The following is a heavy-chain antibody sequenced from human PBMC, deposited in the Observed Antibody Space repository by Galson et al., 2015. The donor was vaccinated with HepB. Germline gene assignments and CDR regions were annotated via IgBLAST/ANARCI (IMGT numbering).Heavy chain of an antibody. V-gene: IGHV1-8*02. CDR3: ASRPYSSTSGKWFDP. Sequence: SVKVSCKASGYTFTNYNIFWVRQATGQGLEWMGWMSTNRGYTGYSQKFQGRVTMTRNTSINTAYMELSSLTSEDSAIYYCASRPYSSTSGKWFDPWGQGTLVTVSS. J-gene: IGHJ5*02. D-gene: IGHD2/OR15-2a*01. CDR1: GYTFTNYN. CDR2: MSTNRGYT.